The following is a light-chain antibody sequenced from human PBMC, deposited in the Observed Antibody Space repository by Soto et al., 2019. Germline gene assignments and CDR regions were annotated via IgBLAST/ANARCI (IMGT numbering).Light chain of an antibody. V-gene: IGLV9-49*01. CDR3: GADHGTGNNFVWV. Sequence: QSVLTQPPSASASLGASVTLTCTLSSGYSTYKVDWYQQRPGKGPRFVMRVGTGGIVGSKGDGIPDRFSVLGSGLNRYLTIKDIQEEDESDYHCGADHGTGNNFVWVFGGGTKVTAL. CDR1: SGYSTYK. CDR2: VGTGGIVG. J-gene: IGLJ3*02.